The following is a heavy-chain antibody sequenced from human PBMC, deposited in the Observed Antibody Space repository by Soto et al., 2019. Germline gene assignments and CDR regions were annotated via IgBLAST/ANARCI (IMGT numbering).Heavy chain of an antibody. CDR3: VKDVSPGGADV. D-gene: IGHD3-10*01. CDR1: GFTSHDYA. J-gene: IGHJ6*02. V-gene: IGHV3-9*02. Sequence: GGSLRLSCVASGFTSHDYAMHWVRQTPGKGLEWVSGIYWGSNKIDYADSVKGRFTISRDNAKNSLFLQMNSLSADDTALYYCVKDVSPGGADVWGQGTTVTVS. CDR2: IYWGSNKI.